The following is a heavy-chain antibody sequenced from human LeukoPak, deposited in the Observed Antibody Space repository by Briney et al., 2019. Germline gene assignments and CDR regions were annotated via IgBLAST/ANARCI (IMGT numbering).Heavy chain of an antibody. CDR3: AKQVGLPCTPWFDWFDP. CDR1: GFTYSSFG. CDR2: ISYDGSNE. J-gene: IGHJ5*02. V-gene: IGHV3-30*18. D-gene: IGHD3-10*01. Sequence: QTGGSLRLSCAASGFTYSSFGMHWVRQAPGKGLEWVAVISYDGSNEYYTDSVKGRFTISRDNSKNTLYLQMNSLRAEDTAVYYCAKQVGLPCTPWFDWFDPWGQGTLVTVSS.